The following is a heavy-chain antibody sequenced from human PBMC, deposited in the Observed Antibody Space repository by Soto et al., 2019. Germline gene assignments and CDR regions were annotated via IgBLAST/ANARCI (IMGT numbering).Heavy chain of an antibody. V-gene: IGHV3-30-3*01. Sequence: QVQLVESGGGVVQPGRSLRLSCAASGFTFRSYAMHWVRQAPGKGLECVAVISYDGSNKFYTDSGKGRFTISRDNSKNTLYLQINSLRYEETAVYYCERGDREYIAVVVGARPGEYGVDVWGQGTTVTVSS. J-gene: IGHJ6*02. CDR1: GFTFRSYA. CDR3: ERGDREYIAVVVGARPGEYGVDV. D-gene: IGHD2-15*01. CDR2: ISYDGSNK.